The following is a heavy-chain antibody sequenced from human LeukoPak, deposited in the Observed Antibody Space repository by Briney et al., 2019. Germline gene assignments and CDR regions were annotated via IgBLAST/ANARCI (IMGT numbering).Heavy chain of an antibody. CDR2: IYYSGST. V-gene: IGHV4-59*01. CDR3: AGGRTWYFDL. J-gene: IGHJ2*01. Sequence: PSETLSLTCTVSGSSISSYYWSWIRQPPGKGLEWIGYIYYSGSTNYNPSLKSRVTISVDTSKNQFSLKLSSVTAADTAVYYCAGGRTWYFDLWGRGTLVTVSS. CDR1: GSSISSYY.